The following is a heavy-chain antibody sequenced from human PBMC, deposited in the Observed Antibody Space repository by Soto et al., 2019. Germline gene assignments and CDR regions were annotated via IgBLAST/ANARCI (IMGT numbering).Heavy chain of an antibody. CDR2: ISSSSSTI. D-gene: IGHD2-15*01. CDR3: ARHRGYCSGGSCSYSSYGMDV. J-gene: IGHJ6*02. Sequence: EVQLVESGGGLVQPGGSLRLSCAASGFTFSSYSMNWVRQAPGKGLEWVSYISSSSSTIYYADSVKGRFTISRDNAKHSLYLQMNSLRAEDTAVYYCARHRGYCSGGSCSYSSYGMDVWGQRTPVTVSS. CDR1: GFTFSSYS. V-gene: IGHV3-48*01.